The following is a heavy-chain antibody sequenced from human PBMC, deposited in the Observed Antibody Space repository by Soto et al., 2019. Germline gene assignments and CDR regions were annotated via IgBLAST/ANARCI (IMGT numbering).Heavy chain of an antibody. J-gene: IGHJ5*02. CDR2: IYWDDAK. V-gene: IGHV2-5*02. D-gene: IGHD3-10*01. Sequence: QITLKESGPTLANPTQTLTLTCTFSGFSLSTSGVGVGWIRQPPGKALERLALIYWDDAKRYSPSLKSRLTISKDTTKNQVVLTMTNMDPVDTATYYCALGVWFGEPRDWFDPWCQGTLVTVCS. CDR1: GFSLSTSGVG. CDR3: ALGVWFGEPRDWFDP.